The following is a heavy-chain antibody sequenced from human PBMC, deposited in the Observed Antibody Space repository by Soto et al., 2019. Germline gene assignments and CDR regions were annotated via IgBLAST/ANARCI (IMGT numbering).Heavy chain of an antibody. J-gene: IGHJ6*02. CDR2: TYYRSKWYN. V-gene: IGHV6-1*01. CDR3: ARGGQWLETGYYYYYGMDV. Sequence: SQTLLLTCAISGDSVSSNSAAWNWIRQSPSRGLEWLGRTYYRSKWYNDYAVSVKSRITINPDTSKNQFSLQLNSVTPEDTAVYYCARGGQWLETGYYYYYGMDVWGQGTTVTVSS. CDR1: GDSVSSNSAA. D-gene: IGHD6-19*01.